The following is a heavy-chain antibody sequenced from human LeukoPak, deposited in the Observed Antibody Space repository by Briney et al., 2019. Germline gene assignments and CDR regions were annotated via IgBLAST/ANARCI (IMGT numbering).Heavy chain of an antibody. Sequence: SETLSLTCTVSGGSISSYYGSWIRQPAGKGLEWIGRIYTSGSTNYNPSLKSRVTMSVDTSKNQFSLKLSSVTAADTAVYYCAREPKYYYGSGTYWAIDYWGQGTLVTVSS. J-gene: IGHJ4*02. CDR2: IYTSGST. V-gene: IGHV4-4*07. CDR3: AREPKYYYGSGTYWAIDY. D-gene: IGHD3-10*01. CDR1: GGSISSYY.